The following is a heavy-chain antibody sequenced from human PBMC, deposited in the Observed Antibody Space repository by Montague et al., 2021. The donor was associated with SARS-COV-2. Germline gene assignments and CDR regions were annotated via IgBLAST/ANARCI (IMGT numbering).Heavy chain of an antibody. D-gene: IGHD1-14*01. CDR2: TFVGAST. Sequence: SETLSPTCSVSGGSISGYYWSWVRQAAGKRLEWIGRTFVGASTDYNPSLMSRFSLSGDKSKNQFSLKVTSVTAADTAIYYCARGMAPEGRWFDSWGHGMLVTVSS. V-gene: IGHV4-4*07. J-gene: IGHJ5*01. CDR3: ARGMAPEGRWFDS. CDR1: GGSISGYY.